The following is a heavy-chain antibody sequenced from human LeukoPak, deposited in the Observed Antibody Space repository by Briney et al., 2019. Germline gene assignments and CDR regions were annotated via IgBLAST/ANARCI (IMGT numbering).Heavy chain of an antibody. CDR1: GGTFSSYA. CDR3: ARGASVVPDGEYYDFWSGPTSYYYYYMDV. V-gene: IGHV1-69*05. CDR2: IIPIFGTA. Sequence: SVKVSCKASGGTFSSYAISWVRQAPGQGLEWMGGIIPIFGTANYAQKFQGRVTITTDESTSTAYMELSSLRSEDTAVYYCARGASVVPDGEYYDFWSGPTSYYYYYMDVWGKGTTVTVSS. D-gene: IGHD3-3*01. J-gene: IGHJ6*03.